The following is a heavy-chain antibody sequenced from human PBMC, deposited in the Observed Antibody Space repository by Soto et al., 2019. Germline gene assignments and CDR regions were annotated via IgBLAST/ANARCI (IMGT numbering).Heavy chain of an antibody. D-gene: IGHD3-3*01. CDR3: ARGGGVGVAGSAAFDM. Sequence: QLHLVQSGAVVKKPGASVTVSCSASGYPVTAYYMHWVRQVPGRGLEWMGGLNPATGAAKYTQTFQGRVTMTRDTSTSTVFMEPSGLTSEDTAVFYCARGGGVGVAGSAAFDMWGQGTLVTVSS. V-gene: IGHV1-2*02. CDR2: LNPATGAA. CDR1: GYPVTAYY. J-gene: IGHJ3*02.